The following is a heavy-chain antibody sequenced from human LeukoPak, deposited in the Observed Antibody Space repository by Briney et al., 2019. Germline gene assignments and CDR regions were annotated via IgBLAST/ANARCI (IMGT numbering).Heavy chain of an antibody. CDR3: AKDLTTVTTGDY. D-gene: IGHD4-17*01. Sequence: GGSLRLSCAASGFTFSSYGMTWVRQAPGKGLEWVSSISGSGYSTYYADSVKGRFTISRDNSKNTLYLQMNSLRAEDTAVYYCAKDLTTVTTGDYWGQGTLVTVSS. J-gene: IGHJ4*02. CDR1: GFTFSSYG. V-gene: IGHV3-23*01. CDR2: ISGSGYST.